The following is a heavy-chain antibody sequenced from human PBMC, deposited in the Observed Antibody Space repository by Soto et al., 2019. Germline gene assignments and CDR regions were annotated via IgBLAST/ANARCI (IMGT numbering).Heavy chain of an antibody. CDR3: ANPHYGDYLVDA. V-gene: IGHV3-23*01. Sequence: GGSLRLSCAASGFTFSRYGMSWVRQAPGKGLEWVSSITRGGDSTFYADSVKGRSTISRDNSRNTVYLQLNNMRVEDTAIYYCANPHYGDYLVDAWGQGTLVTVSS. CDR2: ITRGGDST. D-gene: IGHD4-17*01. CDR1: GFTFSRYG. J-gene: IGHJ5*02.